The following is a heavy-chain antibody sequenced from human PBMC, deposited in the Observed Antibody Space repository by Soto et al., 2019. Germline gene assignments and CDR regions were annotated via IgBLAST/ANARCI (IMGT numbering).Heavy chain of an antibody. CDR1: AGSISSSGYS. J-gene: IGHJ5*02. CDR3: APARYDFWRGYYATTWFGP. V-gene: IGHV4-30-2*01. D-gene: IGHD3-3*01. Sequence: SETLSLTCAVSAGSISSSGYSWSWFRQPPEKGLEGRGYSYHSGSTYYNTSLKSCVTRSVDRSKNQFSLKLSSVTAADMAVYYCAPARYDFWRGYYATTWFGPWGQG. CDR2: SYHSGST.